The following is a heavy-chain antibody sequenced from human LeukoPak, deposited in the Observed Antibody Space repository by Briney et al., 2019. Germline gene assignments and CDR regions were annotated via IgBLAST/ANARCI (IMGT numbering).Heavy chain of an antibody. CDR1: GFTFSSCV. V-gene: IGHV3-23*01. CDR2: ITSSGASI. CDR3: AKGSADSRPYYFDY. J-gene: IGHJ4*02. Sequence: GGSLRLSCVASGFTFSSCVMIWVRQAPGKGLEWVSAITSSGASIYYADSVKGRFTISRDNSKNTLYLQMNSLRAKDTALYYCAKGSADSRPYYFDYWGQGTLVTVSS. D-gene: IGHD3-3*01.